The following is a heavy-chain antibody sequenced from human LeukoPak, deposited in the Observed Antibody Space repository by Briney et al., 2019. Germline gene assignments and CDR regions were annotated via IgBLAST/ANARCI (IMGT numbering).Heavy chain of an antibody. Sequence: GASVKVSCKASGYTFTSYDINWVRQATGQGLEWMGWMNPNSGNTGYAQKFQGRVTMTRNTSISTAYMELRSLRSDDTAVYYCATHRRYCSGGSCYPDDAFDFWGQGTKVTVSS. D-gene: IGHD2-15*01. CDR1: GYTFTSYD. CDR3: ATHRRYCSGGSCYPDDAFDF. J-gene: IGHJ3*01. V-gene: IGHV1-8*01. CDR2: MNPNSGNT.